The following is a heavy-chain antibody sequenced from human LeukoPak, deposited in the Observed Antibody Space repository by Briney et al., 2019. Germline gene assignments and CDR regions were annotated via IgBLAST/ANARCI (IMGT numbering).Heavy chain of an antibody. CDR2: IYSGGST. CDR1: GFSVSSNY. Sequence: PGGSLRLSCAASGFSVSSNYMSWVRQAPGKGLEWVSVIYSGGSTYYADSVKGRFTMSRDNSKNTLYVQMNSLRAEDTAVYYCARSGDGYKPYYFDYWGQGTLVTVSS. D-gene: IGHD5-24*01. V-gene: IGHV3-53*01. CDR3: ARSGDGYKPYYFDY. J-gene: IGHJ4*02.